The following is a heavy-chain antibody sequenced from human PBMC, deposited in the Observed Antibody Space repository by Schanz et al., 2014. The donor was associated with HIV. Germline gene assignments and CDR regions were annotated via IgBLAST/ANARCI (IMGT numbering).Heavy chain of an antibody. CDR3: VRAKGEFGDFRWYFYYHGMDV. V-gene: IGHV4-34*01. CDR2: INHRGST. D-gene: IGHD3-16*01. J-gene: IGHJ6*02. CDR1: GSPYKGYY. Sequence: QVQLQQWGAGLLRPSETLSLTCAVYGSPYKGYYWGWVRQFSDWGLEWIGEINHRGSTRYNPSLNGRVTISGDASKNQVSLSVTSVPAADTAIYYCVRAKGEFGDFRWYFYYHGMDVWGQGTTVIVSS.